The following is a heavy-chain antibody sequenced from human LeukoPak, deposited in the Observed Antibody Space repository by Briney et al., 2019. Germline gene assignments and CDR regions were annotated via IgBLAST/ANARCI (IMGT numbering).Heavy chain of an antibody. CDR1: GFTFSSYA. V-gene: IGHV3-23*01. J-gene: IGHJ4*02. CDR3: AKDRAYSSSWYRGEDY. Sequence: GGSLRLSCAASGFTFSSYAMSWVRQAPGKGLEWVSLISGSGGSTYYADSVKGRFTISRDNSKNTLYLQLNSLKAEDTAVYYCAKDRAYSSSWYRGEDYWGQGTLVTVSS. CDR2: ISGSGGST. D-gene: IGHD6-13*01.